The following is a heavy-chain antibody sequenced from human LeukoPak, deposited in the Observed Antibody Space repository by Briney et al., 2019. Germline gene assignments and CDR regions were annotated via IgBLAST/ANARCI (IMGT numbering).Heavy chain of an antibody. V-gene: IGHV1-2*02. CDR3: ARAPPTTTFLYYFDY. CDR1: GYTFTGYY. Sequence: GASVKVSCKASGYTFTGYYMHWVRQAPGQGLEWMGWINPNSGGTNYAQKFQGRVTMTRDTSISTAYMELSRLRSDDTAVYYCARAPPTTTFLYYFDYWGQGTLVTVSS. J-gene: IGHJ4*02. D-gene: IGHD2/OR15-2a*01. CDR2: INPNSGGT.